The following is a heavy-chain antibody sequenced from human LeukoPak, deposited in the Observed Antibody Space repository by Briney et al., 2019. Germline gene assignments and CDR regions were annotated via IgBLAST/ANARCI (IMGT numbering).Heavy chain of an antibody. CDR3: ASRVTEGIPVNEGNWFDP. D-gene: IGHD2-2*01. V-gene: IGHV4-4*08. CDR2: IYKDGST. J-gene: IGHJ5*02. Sequence: SETLSLTCTVSGDSISSSYWSWIRQSPGKGLEWIGRIYKDGSTIYNPSLKSRVTISIDTSRNQFSLKLTSVTAADTAVYYCASRVTEGIPVNEGNWFDPWGQGTLVTVSS. CDR1: GDSISSSY.